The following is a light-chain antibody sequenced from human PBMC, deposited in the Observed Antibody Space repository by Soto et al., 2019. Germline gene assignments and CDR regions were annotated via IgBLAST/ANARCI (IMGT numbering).Light chain of an antibody. CDR1: SSDVGGYNF. V-gene: IGLV2-14*01. J-gene: IGLJ3*02. CDR2: EVS. Sequence: QLVLTQPASVSGSPGQSITISCTGTSSDVGGYNFVSWYQQHPGKAPKLMIYEVSNRPSGVSNRFSGSKSGNTASLTISGLQAEDEADYYCNSYTISATLVFGGGTKLTVL. CDR3: NSYTISATLV.